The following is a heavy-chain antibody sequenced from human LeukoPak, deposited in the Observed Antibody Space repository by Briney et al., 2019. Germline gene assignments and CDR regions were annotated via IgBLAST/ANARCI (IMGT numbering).Heavy chain of an antibody. CDR2: IYHSGST. D-gene: IGHD3-9*01. V-gene: IGHV4-30-2*01. CDR1: GGSISSGGYS. Sequence: PSETLSLTCAVSGGSISSGGYSWSWIRQPPGKGLEWIGYIYHSGSTYYNPSLKSRVTISVDRSKNQFSLKLSSVTAADTAVYYCARGSVYYDILTGYLHDAFDIWGHGTMVTVSS. J-gene: IGHJ3*02. CDR3: ARGSVYYDILTGYLHDAFDI.